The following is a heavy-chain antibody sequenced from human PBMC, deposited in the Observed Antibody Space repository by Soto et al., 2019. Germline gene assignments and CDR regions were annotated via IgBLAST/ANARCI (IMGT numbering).Heavy chain of an antibody. CDR2: IFHGGST. J-gene: IGHJ4*02. CDR1: GGSFSGYF. Sequence: PSETLSLTCAVYGGSFSGYFWSRIRQPPGKGLEWIGEIFHGGSTNYSPSLKSRVTISVDTSKNQFSLELSSVTAADTAVYYCARPHYDSNTFYYFFDYWGQGTLVTVSS. D-gene: IGHD3-22*01. V-gene: IGHV4-34*12. CDR3: ARPHYDSNTFYYFFDY.